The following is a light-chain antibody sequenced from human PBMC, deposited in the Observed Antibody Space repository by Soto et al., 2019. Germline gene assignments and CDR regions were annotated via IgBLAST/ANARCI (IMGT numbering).Light chain of an antibody. J-gene: IGKJ1*01. CDR2: GSS. CDR1: QSVSSSY. Sequence: EIVLTQSPGTLSLSPGERATLSCRSSQSVSSSYLAWYQQKPGQAPRLLXYGSSSRATGIPDRFSGSGSGTDFTLTISRLEPEDLAVYYCHQYGSSPRTFGPGTKVDIK. CDR3: HQYGSSPRT. V-gene: IGKV3-20*01.